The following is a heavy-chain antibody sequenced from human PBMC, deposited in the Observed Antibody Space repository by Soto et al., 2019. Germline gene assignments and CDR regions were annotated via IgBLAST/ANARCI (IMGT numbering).Heavy chain of an antibody. CDR3: ARGDCKTSCYIGF. J-gene: IGHJ4*02. CDR2: ITSSGGAT. D-gene: IGHD2-2*02. CDR1: GFGFSNYE. Sequence: GGSLRLSCAAYGFGFSNYEMNWVRQAPGKGLEWVSYITSSGGATMYADSVKGRFTISRDNAKDSLYLQMNSLRVEDTAVYYCARGDCKTSCYIGFWGQGALVTVSS. V-gene: IGHV3-48*03.